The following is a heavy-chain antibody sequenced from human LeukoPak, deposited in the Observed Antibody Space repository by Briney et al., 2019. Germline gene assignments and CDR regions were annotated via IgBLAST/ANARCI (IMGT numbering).Heavy chain of an antibody. D-gene: IGHD4-17*01. CDR3: ARDFRATVTTMGY. CDR1: GFTFSSYA. V-gene: IGHV3-30*04. J-gene: IGHJ4*02. Sequence: PGGSLSLSCAASGFTFSSYAMHWVRQAPGKGLEWVAVISYDGSNKYYADSVKGRFTISRDNSKNTLYLQMNSLRAEDTAVCYCARDFRATVTTMGYWGQGTLVTVSS. CDR2: ISYDGSNK.